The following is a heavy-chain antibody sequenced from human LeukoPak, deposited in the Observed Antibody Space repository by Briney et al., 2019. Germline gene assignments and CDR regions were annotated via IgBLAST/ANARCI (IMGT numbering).Heavy chain of an antibody. D-gene: IGHD6-19*01. CDR3: ARVYSSGWYKEWFDP. V-gene: IGHV1-69*04. Sequence: SVKVSCKASGGTFSSYAISWVRQAPGQGLEWMGRIIPILGIANYAQKFQGRVAITADKSTSTAYMELSSLRSEDTAVYYCARVYSSGWYKEWFDPWGHGTLVTVSS. CDR1: GGTFSSYA. J-gene: IGHJ5*02. CDR2: IIPILGIA.